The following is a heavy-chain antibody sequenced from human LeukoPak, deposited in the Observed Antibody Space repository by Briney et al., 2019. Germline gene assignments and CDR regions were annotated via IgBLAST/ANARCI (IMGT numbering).Heavy chain of an antibody. CDR3: AREEGYGSGKGMDV. CDR2: ISSSSSFI. J-gene: IGHJ6*02. V-gene: IGHV3-21*01. D-gene: IGHD3-10*01. Sequence: GGSLRLPCAASGFTFSSYSMNWVRQAPGKGLEWVSSISSSSSFIYYADSVKGRFTISRDNAKNSLYLQMNSLRAEDTAVYYCAREEGYGSGKGMDVWGQGTTVTVSS. CDR1: GFTFSSYS.